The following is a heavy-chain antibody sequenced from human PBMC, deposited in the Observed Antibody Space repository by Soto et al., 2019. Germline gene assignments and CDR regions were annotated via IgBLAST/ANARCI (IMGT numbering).Heavy chain of an antibody. D-gene: IGHD3-10*01. V-gene: IGHV4-34*01. CDR3: ASGRGSGEFTPPFDS. CDR2: INHSGST. Sequence: QVQLQQWGAGLLKPSETLSLTCAVYGGSFSRYYWSWIRQPPGKGLEWIGEINHSGSTYYNPSLKRCGTVDVGTSKRQFSLKEKSATAAETAGYYCASGRGSGEFTPPFDSWGQGPLVTVSS. J-gene: IGHJ4*02. CDR1: GGSFSRYY.